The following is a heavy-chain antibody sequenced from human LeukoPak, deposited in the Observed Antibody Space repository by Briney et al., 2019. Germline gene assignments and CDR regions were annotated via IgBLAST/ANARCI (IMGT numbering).Heavy chain of an antibody. J-gene: IGHJ4*02. Sequence: SVKLSCKASAGTFSSYAMSWVRQAPGQRLEWMGRIIPIFGTANYAQKFQGRVTITTDESTSTAYMELGSLRSEDTAVYYCAREERRDGYNYCEYWGEGTLVTVSS. V-gene: IGHV1-69*05. CDR1: AGTFSSYA. D-gene: IGHD5-24*01. CDR2: IIPIFGTA. CDR3: AREERRDGYNYCEY.